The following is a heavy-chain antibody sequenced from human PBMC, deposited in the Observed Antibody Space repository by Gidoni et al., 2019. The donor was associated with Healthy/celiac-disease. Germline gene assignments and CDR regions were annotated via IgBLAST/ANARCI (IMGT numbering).Heavy chain of an antibody. CDR3: AKVGSSSPRDYYYYGMDV. CDR2: ISWNSGSI. D-gene: IGHD6-6*01. CDR1: GFTFADYA. V-gene: IGHV3-9*01. J-gene: IGHJ6*02. Sequence: EVQLVESGGGLVQPGRSLRLSCAASGFTFADYAMHWVRQAPGKGLEWVSGISWNSGSIGYADSVKGRFTISRDNAKNSLYLQMNSLRAEDTALYYCAKVGSSSPRDYYYYGMDVWGQGTTVTVSS.